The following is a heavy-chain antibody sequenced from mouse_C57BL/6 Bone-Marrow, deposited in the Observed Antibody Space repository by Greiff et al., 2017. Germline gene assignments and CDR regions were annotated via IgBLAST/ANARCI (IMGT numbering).Heavy chain of an antibody. J-gene: IGHJ2*01. D-gene: IGHD2-10*02. V-gene: IGHV14-4*01. Sequence: VQLKESGAELVRPGASVKMSCTASGFNFNGDYMHWVKQRPEQGLEWIGWIDPENGDTEYASKFQGKATITADTSSNTAYLQLSSLTSEDTAVYYNTAPPSFDYWGQGTTLTVSS. CDR1: GFNFNGDY. CDR3: TAPPSFDY. CDR2: IDPENGDT.